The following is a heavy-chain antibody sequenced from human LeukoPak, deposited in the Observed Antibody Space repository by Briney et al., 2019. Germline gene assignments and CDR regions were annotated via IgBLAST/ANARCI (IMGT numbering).Heavy chain of an antibody. CDR1: GYTFTSYD. Sequence: GASVKVSCKASGYTFTSYDINWVRQATGQGLEWMGWMNPNSGNTGYAQKFQGRVTMTRDTSISTAYMELSRLRSDDTAVYYCARTYGWGSSRHFDYWGQGTLVTVSS. D-gene: IGHD6-6*01. V-gene: IGHV1-8*02. J-gene: IGHJ4*02. CDR3: ARTYGWGSSRHFDY. CDR2: MNPNSGNT.